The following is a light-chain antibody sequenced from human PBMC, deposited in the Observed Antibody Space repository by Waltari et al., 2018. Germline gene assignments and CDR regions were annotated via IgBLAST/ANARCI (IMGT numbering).Light chain of an antibody. V-gene: IGLV1-47*01. CDR2: RNN. CDR1: SSNTGRAS. CDR3: AAWDNSVSGVYV. Sequence: QSVLTQPPSASGTPGQRVTISCSGSSSNTGRASVYWSQPLPGTAPKLLSYRNNGRPSGVPDRFSGSKAGTSASLAISGLRSEDEGDYYCAAWDNSVSGVYVFGTGTKVTVL. J-gene: IGLJ1*01.